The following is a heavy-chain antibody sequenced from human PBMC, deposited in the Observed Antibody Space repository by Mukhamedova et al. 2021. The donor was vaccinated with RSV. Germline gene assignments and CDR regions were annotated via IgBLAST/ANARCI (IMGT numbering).Heavy chain of an antibody. Sequence: AVISYDGSNKYYADSVKGRFTISRDNSKNTLYLQMNSLRAEDTAVYYCARDQYSGYDWGFTYYYYGMDVWGQGTTVTVSS. CDR2: ISYDGSNK. CDR3: ARDQYSGYDWGFTYYYYGMDV. J-gene: IGHJ6*02. D-gene: IGHD5-12*01. V-gene: IGHV3-30*01.